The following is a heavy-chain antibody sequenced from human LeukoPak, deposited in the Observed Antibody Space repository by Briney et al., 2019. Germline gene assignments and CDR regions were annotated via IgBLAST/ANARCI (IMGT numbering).Heavy chain of an antibody. D-gene: IGHD1-7*01. V-gene: IGHV1-69*06. CDR3: ATAAGTTRNWFDP. Sequence: SVKVSCKASGGTFSSYAISWVRQAPGQGLEWMGGIIPIFGTANYAQKFQGRVTMTEDTSTDTAYMELSSLRSEDTAVYYCATAAGTTRNWFDPWGQGTLVTVSS. J-gene: IGHJ5*02. CDR2: IIPIFGTA. CDR1: GGTFSSYA.